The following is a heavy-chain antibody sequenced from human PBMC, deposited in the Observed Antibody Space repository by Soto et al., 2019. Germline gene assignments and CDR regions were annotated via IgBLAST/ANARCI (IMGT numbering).Heavy chain of an antibody. Sequence: QVQLVQSGAEVKKPGSSVKVSCKASGGTFSSYAISWVRQAPGQGLEWMGGIIPNFGTANYAQKFQGRVTITADESTSTAYMELSSLRSEDTAVYYCASMVVVAATPTYYYYYGMDVWGQGTTVTVSS. CDR3: ASMVVVAATPTYYYYYGMDV. D-gene: IGHD2-15*01. CDR1: GGTFSSYA. V-gene: IGHV1-69*01. CDR2: IIPNFGTA. J-gene: IGHJ6*02.